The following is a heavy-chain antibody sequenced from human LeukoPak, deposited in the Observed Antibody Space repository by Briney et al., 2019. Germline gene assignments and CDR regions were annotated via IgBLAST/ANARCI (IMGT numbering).Heavy chain of an antibody. D-gene: IGHD6-19*01. Sequence: SGTLSLTCAVSGGSISSSNWRSWVRQPPGKGLEWIGEIYHSGSTNYNPSLKSRVTISVDKSKNQFSLKLSSVTAADTAVYYCARHRRTAVAALYYFDYWGQGTLVTVSS. CDR3: ARHRRTAVAALYYFDY. CDR2: IYHSGST. V-gene: IGHV4-4*02. J-gene: IGHJ4*02. CDR1: GGSISSSNW.